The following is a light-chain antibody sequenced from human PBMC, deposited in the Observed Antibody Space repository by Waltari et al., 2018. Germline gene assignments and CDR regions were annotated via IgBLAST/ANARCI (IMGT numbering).Light chain of an antibody. CDR2: AAS. CDR1: QNINSY. Sequence: DIQMTQSPSSLSASVGDRVTITCRASQNINSYLNWYLQKPGKAPELLIYAASTLQSGVPSRFSGSGSGRDFTLTISNLQPEDFATYYCQQSYSTLPFTFGPGTKVDIQ. J-gene: IGKJ3*01. CDR3: QQSYSTLPFT. V-gene: IGKV1-39*01.